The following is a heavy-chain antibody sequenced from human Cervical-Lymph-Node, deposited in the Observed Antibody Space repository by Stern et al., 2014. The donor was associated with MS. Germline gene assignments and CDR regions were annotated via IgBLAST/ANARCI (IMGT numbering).Heavy chain of an antibody. J-gene: IGHJ4*02. CDR3: ATFIATAGTFNY. V-gene: IGHV1-18*01. Sequence: VQLVESGAEVKKPGASVKVSCKASGHTTTSYGISWVRQAPGQGLEWMGWISTHNGNTNYAQKLQGRVTMTTDTSTSTAYMELRSLRSDDTAVYYCATFIATAGTFNYWGQGTLVTVSS. CDR2: ISTHNGNT. CDR1: GHTTTSYG. D-gene: IGHD6-25*01.